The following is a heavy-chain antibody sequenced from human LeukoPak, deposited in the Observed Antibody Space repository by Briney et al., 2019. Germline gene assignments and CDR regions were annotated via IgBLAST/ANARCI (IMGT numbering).Heavy chain of an antibody. Sequence: SETLSLTCTVSGGSISSGDYYWSWIRQPPGRGLEWIGYIYYSGSTYYNPSLKGRVTISVDTSKNQFSLKLSSVTAADTAVYYCARDRADYYYCGMDGWGQGATVTVSS. D-gene: IGHD3-10*01. CDR3: ARDRADYYYCGMDG. J-gene: IGHJ6*02. CDR2: IYYSGST. V-gene: IGHV4-30-4*01. CDR1: GGSISSGDYY.